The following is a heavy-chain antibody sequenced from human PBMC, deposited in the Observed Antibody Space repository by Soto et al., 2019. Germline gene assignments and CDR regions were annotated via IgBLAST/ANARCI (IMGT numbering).Heavy chain of an antibody. J-gene: IGHJ4*02. CDR2: IIPIFGTA. V-gene: IGHV1-69*12. D-gene: IGHD3-10*01. CDR1: GGTFSSYA. Sequence: QVQLVQSGAEVKKPGSSVKVSCKASGGTFSSYAISWVRQAPGQGLEWMGGIIPIFGTANYAQKFQGRVTIAADESTSTASMERSSLGSEDTAVYYCGQRGGRGPFAYFDYWGQGTLVTVSS. CDR3: GQRGGRGPFAYFDY.